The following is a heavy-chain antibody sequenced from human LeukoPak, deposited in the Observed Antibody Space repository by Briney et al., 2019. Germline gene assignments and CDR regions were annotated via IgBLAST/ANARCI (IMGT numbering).Heavy chain of an antibody. CDR1: GGSISSYY. D-gene: IGHD6-13*01. CDR2: IYYSGST. Sequence: KPSETLSPTCTVSGGSISSYYWSWIRQPPGKGLEWIGYIYYSGSTNYNPSLKSRVTISVDTSRNQFSLKLSSVTAADTAVYYCARGQQVAYYFDYWGQGTLVTVSS. J-gene: IGHJ4*02. V-gene: IGHV4-59*01. CDR3: ARGQQVAYYFDY.